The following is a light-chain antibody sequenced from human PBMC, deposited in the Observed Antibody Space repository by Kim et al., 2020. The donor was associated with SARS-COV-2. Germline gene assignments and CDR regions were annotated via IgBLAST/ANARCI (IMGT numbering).Light chain of an antibody. CDR3: NSRDSNDNVV. V-gene: IGLV3-19*01. Sequence: VALGQTVSITCQGDSLRSYYATWYQQKPGQAPILVIYGKNNRPSGIPDRFSGSSSENTASLTITGTQAGDEADYYCNSRDSNDNVVFGGGTQLTVL. J-gene: IGLJ2*01. CDR1: SLRSYY. CDR2: GKN.